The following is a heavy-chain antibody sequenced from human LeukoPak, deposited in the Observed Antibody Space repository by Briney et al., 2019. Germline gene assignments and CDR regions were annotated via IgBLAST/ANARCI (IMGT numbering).Heavy chain of an antibody. Sequence: SETLSLTCTVSGGSISSYYWGWIRQPPGKGLEWIGSIFYNGDTYYSPSLNSRVTISVDTSKNQFSLKLSSVTAADTAVYYCARLRGAMTTVTSNFDFWGQGTLVAVSS. J-gene: IGHJ4*02. CDR2: IFYNGDT. CDR1: GGSISSYY. D-gene: IGHD4-17*01. CDR3: ARLRGAMTTVTSNFDF. V-gene: IGHV4-39*01.